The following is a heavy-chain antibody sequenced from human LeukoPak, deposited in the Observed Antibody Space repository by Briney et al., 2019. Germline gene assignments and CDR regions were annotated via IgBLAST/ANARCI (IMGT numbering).Heavy chain of an antibody. CDR3: AKDAWLRYFDY. CDR1: GFTFSIYG. CDR2: ISYDGSNK. J-gene: IGHJ4*02. Sequence: TGGSLRLSCAASGFTFSIYGMHWVRQAPGKGLEWVAVISYDGSNKYYADSVKGRFTISRDNSKNTLYLQMNSLRAEDTAVYYCAKDAWLRYFDYWGQGTLVTVSS. V-gene: IGHV3-30*18. D-gene: IGHD5-12*01.